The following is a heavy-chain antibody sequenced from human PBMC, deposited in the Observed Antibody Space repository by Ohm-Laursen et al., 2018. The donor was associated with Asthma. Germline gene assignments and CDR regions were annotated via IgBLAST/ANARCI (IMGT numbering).Heavy chain of an antibody. CDR2: ISYDGSLK. V-gene: IGHV3-30*18. CDR3: AKDLESESDILTGHYYYYGMDV. Sequence: SLRLSCSAAGFTFRSYGMYWVRQAPGKGLEWVAAISYDGSLKFYGDSVKGRFTISRDNSKNTLYMQMNSLRPEDTAVYYCAKDLESESDILTGHYYYYGMDVWGQGTTVTVSS. CDR1: GFTFRSYG. J-gene: IGHJ6*02. D-gene: IGHD3-9*01.